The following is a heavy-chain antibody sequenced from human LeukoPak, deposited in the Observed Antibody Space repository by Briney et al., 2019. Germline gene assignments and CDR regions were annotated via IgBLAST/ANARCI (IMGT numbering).Heavy chain of an antibody. CDR1: GFTFSSYA. D-gene: IGHD6-19*01. CDR3: AKDSIAVAWNEWYFDL. CDR2: ISGSGGST. Sequence: GGSLRLSCAASGFTFSSYAMSWVRQAPGKGLEWVSAISGSGGSTYYADSVKGRFTISRDNSKNTLYLQMNSLRTEDTALYYCAKDSIAVAWNEWYFDLWGRGTLVTVSS. J-gene: IGHJ2*01. V-gene: IGHV3-23*01.